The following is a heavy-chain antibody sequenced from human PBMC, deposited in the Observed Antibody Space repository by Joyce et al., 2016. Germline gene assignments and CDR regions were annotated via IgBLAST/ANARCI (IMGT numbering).Heavy chain of an antibody. CDR1: GFTFSNYT. CDR3: ARDSPYGDYDSFFFDF. V-gene: IGHV3-21*01. CDR2: ISSSSSYF. D-gene: IGHD4-17*01. J-gene: IGHJ4*02. Sequence: EVQLVESGGGLVKPGGSLRLSCAASGFTFSNYTMNWVRQAPGKGLEWVSFISSSSSYFYYADSLKGRFTISRDNAKNSLYLQMNSLRAEDTAVYYCARDSPYGDYDSFFFDFWGQGALVTVSS.